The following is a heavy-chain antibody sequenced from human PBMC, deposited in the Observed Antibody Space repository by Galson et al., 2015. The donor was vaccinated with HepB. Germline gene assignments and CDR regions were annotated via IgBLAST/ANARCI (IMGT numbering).Heavy chain of an antibody. CDR3: ATGGGSGWPVDY. CDR1: GYTLTELS. V-gene: IGHV1-24*01. CDR2: FDPEDGET. D-gene: IGHD6-19*01. J-gene: IGHJ4*02. Sequence: SVKVSCKVSGYTLTELSMHWVRQAPGKGLEWMGGFDPEDGETIYAQKFQGRVTMTEDTSTDTAYMELSSLRSEDTAVYYCATGGGSGWPVDYWGQGTLVTVSS.